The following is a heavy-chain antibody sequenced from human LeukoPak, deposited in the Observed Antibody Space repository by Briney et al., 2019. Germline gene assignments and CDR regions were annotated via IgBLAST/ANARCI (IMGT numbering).Heavy chain of an antibody. CDR2: ISAYNGNT. V-gene: IGHV1-18*01. Sequence: ASVKVSCTASGYTFTSYGISWVRQAPGQGLEWMGWISAYNGNTNYAQKLQGRVTMTTDTSTSTAYMELRSLRSDDTAVYYCASTRASSCLSPTDYWGQGTLVTVSS. D-gene: IGHD6-13*01. CDR1: GYTFTSYG. J-gene: IGHJ4*02. CDR3: ASTRASSCLSPTDY.